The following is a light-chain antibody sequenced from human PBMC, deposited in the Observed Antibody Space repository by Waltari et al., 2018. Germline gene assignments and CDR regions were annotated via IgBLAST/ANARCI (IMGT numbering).Light chain of an antibody. Sequence: EIVMTQSPATLSVSPGERATLSCRASQSVSSGLAWYQQKPGQAPRLLIHGASTRATGVPARFSGSGSGTEFTLSISSLQSEDFAVYYCQQRGDWPRLTFGQGTKVEIK. J-gene: IGKJ1*01. CDR1: QSVSSG. CDR3: QQRGDWPRLT. V-gene: IGKV3-15*01. CDR2: GAS.